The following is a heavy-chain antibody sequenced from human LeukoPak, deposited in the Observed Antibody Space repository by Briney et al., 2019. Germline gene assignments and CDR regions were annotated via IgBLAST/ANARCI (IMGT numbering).Heavy chain of an antibody. CDR1: GYTFTSYG. V-gene: IGHV1-18*01. CDR2: ISAYNGNT. D-gene: IGHD6-19*01. J-gene: IGHJ6*03. Sequence: GASVKVSCKASGYTFTSYGISWVRQAPGQGLEWMGWISAYNGNTNYAQKLQGRVTMTTDTSTSTAYMELRSLRSDDTAVYYCARLGSSGWFQTYYYYYMDVWGKGTTVTVSS. CDR3: ARLGSSGWFQTYYYYYMDV.